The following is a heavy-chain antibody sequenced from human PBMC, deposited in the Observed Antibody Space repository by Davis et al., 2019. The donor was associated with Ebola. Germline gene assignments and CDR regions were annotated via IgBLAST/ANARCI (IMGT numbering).Heavy chain of an antibody. Sequence: GESLKISCAASGFIFSNCAMYWVRQAPGKGLEWVSIIGTSHDTYYADSVKGRFTISRDNSKNTLYLQMNSLRAEDTAVYYCAKGWVRVAALLFDYWGQGTLVTVSS. J-gene: IGHJ4*02. D-gene: IGHD6-6*01. V-gene: IGHV3-23*01. CDR1: GFIFSNCA. CDR3: AKGWVRVAALLFDY. CDR2: IGTSHDT.